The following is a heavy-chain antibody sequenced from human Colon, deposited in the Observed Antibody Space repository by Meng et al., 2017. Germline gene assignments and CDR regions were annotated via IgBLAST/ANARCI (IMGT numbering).Heavy chain of an antibody. CDR1: GGSLEGYS. J-gene: IGHJ4*02. Sequence: VQLQKCGAGVLNPSKTLSPSCAVYGGSLEGYSCTWIPQPPGKGLEWIGEINHTGNTSYTPSLNSRLTISVETSKNQLSLNLSSVTAADTALYYCARSVRLGVAGKSGAYWGQGTLVTVAS. D-gene: IGHD6-19*01. CDR2: INHTGNT. CDR3: ARSVRLGVAGKSGAY. V-gene: IGHV4-34*01.